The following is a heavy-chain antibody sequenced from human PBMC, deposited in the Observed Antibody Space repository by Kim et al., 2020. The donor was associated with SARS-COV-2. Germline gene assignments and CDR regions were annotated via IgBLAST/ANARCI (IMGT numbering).Heavy chain of an antibody. Sequence: SETLSLTCTVSGGSISSSSYYWGWIRQPPGKGLEWIGSIYYSGSTYYNPSLKSRVTISVDTSKNQFSLKLSSVTAADTAVYYCARMDTIFGVVTLYYFDYWGQGTLVTVSS. D-gene: IGHD3-3*01. CDR1: GGSISSSSYY. J-gene: IGHJ4*02. CDR2: IYYSGST. CDR3: ARMDTIFGVVTLYYFDY. V-gene: IGHV4-39*01.